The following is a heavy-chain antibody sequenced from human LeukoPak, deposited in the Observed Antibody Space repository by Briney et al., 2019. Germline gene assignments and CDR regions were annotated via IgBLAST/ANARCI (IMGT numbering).Heavy chain of an antibody. D-gene: IGHD4-11*01. J-gene: IGHJ4*02. V-gene: IGHV3-21*01. Sequence: PGGSLRLSCAASGFTFSSHSMNWVRQAPGKGPEWVSSISDSRDYKYYADSVKGRFTISTDDAKKSVSLQMNSLRAEDTAVYYCARGGKLDYPFDYWGQGTLVTVTS. CDR1: GFTFSSHS. CDR2: ISDSRDYK. CDR3: ARGGKLDYPFDY.